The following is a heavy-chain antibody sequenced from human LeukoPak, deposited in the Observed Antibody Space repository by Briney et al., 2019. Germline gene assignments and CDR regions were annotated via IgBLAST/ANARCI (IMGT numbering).Heavy chain of an antibody. V-gene: IGHV4-30-2*01. CDR1: GGSISSGGYY. J-gene: IGHJ5*02. CDR3: ARVAEYCSSTSCSSTDFDP. CDR2: IYHSGST. D-gene: IGHD2-2*01. Sequence: SQTLSLTCTVSGGSISSGGYYWSWIRQPPGKGLEWIGYIYHSGSTYYNPSLKSRVTISVDTSKNQFSLKLSSVTAADTAVYYCARVAEYCSSTSCSSTDFDPWGQGTLVTVSS.